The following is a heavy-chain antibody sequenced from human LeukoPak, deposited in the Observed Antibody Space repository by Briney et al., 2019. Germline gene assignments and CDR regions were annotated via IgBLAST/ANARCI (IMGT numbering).Heavy chain of an antibody. CDR3: ARGTRLVSDTSFDF. V-gene: IGHV1-18*01. Sequence: GASVKVSCKASGGTFSSYAISWVRQAPGQGLEWMGRISPYNGNTDHSQQFQDRLSMTTDTSASTAYMELRSLRSDDTAVYYCARGTRLVSDTSFDFWGQGTLVTVSS. CDR1: GGTFSSYA. J-gene: IGHJ4*02. CDR2: ISPYNGNT. D-gene: IGHD2-21*02.